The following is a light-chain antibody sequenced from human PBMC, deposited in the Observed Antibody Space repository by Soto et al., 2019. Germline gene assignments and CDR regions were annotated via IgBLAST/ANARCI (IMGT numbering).Light chain of an antibody. J-gene: IGKJ5*01. CDR1: QGVSSY. CDR3: QQRSNWPPIA. V-gene: IGKV3-11*01. Sequence: EIVLTQSPGTLSLPPGERATLSCRASQGVSSYLAWYQQKPGQAXRLLLYDASNRATGIPARFSGSGSGTDFTLTISSLEPEDFAVYYCQQRSNWPPIAFGQGTRLEIK. CDR2: DAS.